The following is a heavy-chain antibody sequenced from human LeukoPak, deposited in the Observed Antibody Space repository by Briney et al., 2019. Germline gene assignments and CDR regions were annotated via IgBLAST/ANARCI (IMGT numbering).Heavy chain of an antibody. Sequence: ASVKVSCKASGYTYTSYAMHWVRQAPGQRLEWMGWINAGNGNTKYSQKFQGRVTITRETSPSTAYMEASSLRSEDTAVYYCTSQPYCGSDCSHLDYWGQRTLVTVSS. CDR1: GYTYTSYA. CDR3: TSQPYCGSDCSHLDY. J-gene: IGHJ4*02. D-gene: IGHD2-21*02. V-gene: IGHV1-3*01. CDR2: INAGNGNT.